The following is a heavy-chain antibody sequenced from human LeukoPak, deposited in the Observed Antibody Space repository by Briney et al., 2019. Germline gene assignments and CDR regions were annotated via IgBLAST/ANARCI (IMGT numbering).Heavy chain of an antibody. J-gene: IGHJ4*02. D-gene: IGHD3-9*01. Sequence: GGSLRLSCAASGFTLSSYWMHWVRQAPGKGLVWVSCIKSDGSTTNYAESVKGRFTISRDNAKNTLYLQMNSLRAEDTAVYYCARGKYYDVVTGYSHFDYWGRGTLVTVSS. V-gene: IGHV3-74*01. CDR2: IKSDGSTT. CDR1: GFTLSSYW. CDR3: ARGKYYDVVTGYSHFDY.